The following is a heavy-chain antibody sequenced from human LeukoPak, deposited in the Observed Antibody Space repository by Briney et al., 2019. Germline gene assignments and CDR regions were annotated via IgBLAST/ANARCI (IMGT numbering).Heavy chain of an antibody. D-gene: IGHD1-20*01. CDR3: PEITSADY. V-gene: IGHV3-15*01. Sequence: KTGGSLRLSCAASGLTLSNAWMSWVRQAPGKGLEWVGRIKRKVEGGTTDYAATVKGRFTISRDDSKNTVYLQMNSLKTEDTAVYYCPEITSADYWGQGTLVTVSS. CDR2: IKRKVEGGTT. CDR1: GLTLSNAW. J-gene: IGHJ4*02.